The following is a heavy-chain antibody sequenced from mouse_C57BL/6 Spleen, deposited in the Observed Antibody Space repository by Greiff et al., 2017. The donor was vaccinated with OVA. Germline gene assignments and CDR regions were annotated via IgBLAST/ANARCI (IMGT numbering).Heavy chain of an antibody. J-gene: IGHJ4*01. V-gene: IGHV2-5*01. D-gene: IGHD4-1*01. CDR3: AKNKLGPRGDYAMDY. Sequence: QVQLQQSGPGLVQPSQSLSITCTVSGFSLTSYGVHWVRQSPGKGLEWLGVIWRGGSTDYNAAFMSRLSITKDNSKSQVFFKMNSLQADDTAIYYGAKNKLGPRGDYAMDYWGQGTSVTVSS. CDR2: IWRGGST. CDR1: GFSLTSYG.